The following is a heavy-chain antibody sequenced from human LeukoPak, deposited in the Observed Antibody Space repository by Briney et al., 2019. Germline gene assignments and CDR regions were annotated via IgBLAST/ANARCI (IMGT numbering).Heavy chain of an antibody. Sequence: SETLSLTCAVYGGSFSGYYWSWIRQPPGKGLEWIGEINHSGSTNYNPSLKSRVTISVDTSKNQFSLKLSSVTAADTAVYYCARGAWFDYWGQGTLVTVSS. CDR1: GGSFSGYY. V-gene: IGHV4-34*01. J-gene: IGHJ4*02. CDR3: ARGAWFDY. CDR2: INHSGST.